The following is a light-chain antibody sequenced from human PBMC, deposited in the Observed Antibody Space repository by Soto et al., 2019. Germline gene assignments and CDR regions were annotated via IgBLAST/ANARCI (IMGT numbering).Light chain of an antibody. V-gene: IGKV4-1*01. Sequence: DIVMTQSPDSLAASLGERTTINCRSSQSVLHRSKRKNYLAWYQQKAGQPPKLLISWASTRESGVPDRFSGSGSGTDFTLTISSLQAEDVATYYCQQYYSGRTFGQGTKV. CDR1: QSVLHRSKRKNY. J-gene: IGKJ1*01. CDR3: QQYYSGRT. CDR2: WAS.